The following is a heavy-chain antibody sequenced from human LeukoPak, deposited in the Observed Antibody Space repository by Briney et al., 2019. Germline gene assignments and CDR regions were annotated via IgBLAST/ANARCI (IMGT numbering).Heavy chain of an antibody. CDR3: AREPGVAAADDYYFDY. J-gene: IGHJ4*02. Sequence: PSETLSLTCTVSGGSISSYYWSWIRQPPGKGLEWIGYIYYSGSTNYNPSLQSRVTISVDTSKNQFSLKLSSVTAADTAVYYCAREPGVAAADDYYFDYWGQGTLVTVSS. CDR2: IYYSGST. D-gene: IGHD6-13*01. V-gene: IGHV4-59*12. CDR1: GGSISSYY.